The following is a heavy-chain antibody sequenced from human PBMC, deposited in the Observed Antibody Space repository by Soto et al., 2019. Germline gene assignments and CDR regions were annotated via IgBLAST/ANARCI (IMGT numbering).Heavy chain of an antibody. CDR1: GGSISRGGYY. V-gene: IGHV4-31*03. J-gene: IGHJ3*02. CDR3: ARGAAVNAFDI. CDR2: IYYSGST. Sequence: SETLSLTCTVSGGSISRGGYYWSWIRQHPGQGLEWIGYIYYSGSTYYNPSLKSRVTISVDTSNNQFSLKLSSVAAADTAGYYCARGAAVNAFDIWGQGTMVAV. D-gene: IGHD2-15*01.